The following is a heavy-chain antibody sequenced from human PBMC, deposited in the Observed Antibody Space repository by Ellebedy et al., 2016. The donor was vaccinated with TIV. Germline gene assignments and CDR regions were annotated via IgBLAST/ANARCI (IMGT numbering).Heavy chain of an antibody. CDR3: AREFVSGWLYYSMDV. CDR2: LLDDGIKK. J-gene: IGHJ6*02. CDR1: GITVYSYG. V-gene: IGHV3-33*05. Sequence: GGSLRLXCAASGITVYSYGMHWVRQAPGKGLEWVALLLDDGIKKYYADSVKGRFSISRDRSKNTVYLEMNSLRAEDTAVYYCAREFVSGWLYYSMDVWGQGTTVTVSS. D-gene: IGHD6-19*01.